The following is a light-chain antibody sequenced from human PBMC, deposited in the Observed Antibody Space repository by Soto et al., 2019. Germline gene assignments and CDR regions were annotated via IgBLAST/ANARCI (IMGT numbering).Light chain of an antibody. J-gene: IGLJ1*01. CDR1: SSDVGSYNR. V-gene: IGLV2-18*02. CDR2: EVS. CDR3: SSYPSSTTPCV. Sequence: QSVLTQPPSVSGSPGQSVTISCTGTSSDVGSYNRVPWYQQPPGTAPKLMIYEVSNRPSGVPDRFSGSKSGNTASLTISGLQAEDEADYYCSSYPSSTTPCVFGTGTKVTVL.